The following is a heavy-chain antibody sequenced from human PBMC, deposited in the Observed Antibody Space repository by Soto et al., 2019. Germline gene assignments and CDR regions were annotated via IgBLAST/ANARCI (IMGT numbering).Heavy chain of an antibody. Sequence: QPGGSLRLSCAASGFTFDDYTMHWVRQAPGKGLEWVSLISWDGGSTYYADSVKGRFTISRDNSKNSLYLQMNSLRTEDTALYYCGRMVRGDYYYYYGMDVWGQGTTVTVSS. CDR2: ISWDGGST. D-gene: IGHD3-10*01. CDR1: GFTFDDYT. CDR3: GRMVRGDYYYYYGMDV. V-gene: IGHV3-43*01. J-gene: IGHJ6*02.